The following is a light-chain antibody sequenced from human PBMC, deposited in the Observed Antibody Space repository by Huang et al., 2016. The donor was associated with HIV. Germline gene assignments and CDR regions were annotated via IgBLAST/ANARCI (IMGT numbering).Light chain of an antibody. CDR1: QGIRTY. CDR3: QQLKSYPYT. CDR2: ASS. J-gene: IGKJ2*01. Sequence: IQLTQSPSSLSASVGDRVTITCRASQGIRTYLAWYQQRPGKAPTLLIHASSTLRSGVSARFSGTGSGTDFTLTISNLQVEDFATYYWQQLKSYPYTFGQGTTLGLK. V-gene: IGKV1-9*01.